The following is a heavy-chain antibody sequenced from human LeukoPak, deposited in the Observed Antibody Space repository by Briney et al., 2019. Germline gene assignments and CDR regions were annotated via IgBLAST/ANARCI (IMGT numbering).Heavy chain of an antibody. CDR1: GFTFSSYS. CDR2: VSGSGAGT. CDR3: AKDPYSSSSGGPYGMDV. D-gene: IGHD6-6*01. J-gene: IGHJ6*02. V-gene: IGHV3-23*01. Sequence: GGSLRLSCAASGFTFSSYSMNWVRQAPGKGLEWVSGVSGSGAGTYYADSVKGRFTISRDNSNNTLYLQMNSLRAEDTAVYYCAKDPYSSSSGGPYGMDVWGQGTTVTVSS.